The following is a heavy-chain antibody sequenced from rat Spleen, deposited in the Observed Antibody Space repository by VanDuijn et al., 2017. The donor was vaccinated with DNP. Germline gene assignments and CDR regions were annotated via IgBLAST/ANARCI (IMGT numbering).Heavy chain of an antibody. Sequence: EVRLVESGGGLVQPERSLKLSCAASGFTFSNSGFHWIRQAPTKGLEWVASISPRGISTFYRDSVKGRFTISRDNAKSSLYLQMNSLRSEDMATYYCARWQHYFDYWGQGVMVTVSS. CDR3: ARWQHYFDY. CDR2: ISPRGIST. CDR1: GFTFSNSG. V-gene: IGHV5-19*01. J-gene: IGHJ2*01.